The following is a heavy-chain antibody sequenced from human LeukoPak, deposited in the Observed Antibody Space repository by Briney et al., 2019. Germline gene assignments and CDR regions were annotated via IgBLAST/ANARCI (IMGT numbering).Heavy chain of an antibody. D-gene: IGHD2-2*01. J-gene: IGHJ6*02. V-gene: IGHV4-4*07. CDR2: IYSSGST. Sequence: SETLSLTCTVSGDSISGYYWTWIRQPAGKGLEWIGRIYSSGSTNYNPSLKSRVTVSVDTSKNQFSLKLNSVTAADTAVYYCARECSSTSCPYNNTDVWGQGTTVTVSS. CDR3: ARECSSTSCPYNNTDV. CDR1: GDSISGYY.